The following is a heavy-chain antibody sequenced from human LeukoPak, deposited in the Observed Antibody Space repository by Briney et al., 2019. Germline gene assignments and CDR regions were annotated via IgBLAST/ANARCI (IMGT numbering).Heavy chain of an antibody. Sequence: SVKVSCKASGGTFSSYAISWVRQAPGQGLEWMGGIIPIFGTANYAQKFQGRVTITADKSTSTAYMELSSLRSEDTAVYYCARAPAFCSDGSCYGYPYNWFDPWGQGTLVTVSS. CDR1: GGTFSSYA. J-gene: IGHJ5*02. D-gene: IGHD2-15*01. CDR2: IIPIFGTA. CDR3: ARAPAFCSDGSCYGYPYNWFDP. V-gene: IGHV1-69*06.